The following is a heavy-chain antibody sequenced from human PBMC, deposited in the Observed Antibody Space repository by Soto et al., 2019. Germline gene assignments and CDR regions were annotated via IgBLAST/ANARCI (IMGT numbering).Heavy chain of an antibody. CDR1: GFIFSSYE. Sequence: GGSLRLSCAASGFIFSSYEMNWVRQAPGKGLEWVSYISSSGSNIYYADSVKGRFTISRDNAKNSLYLQMNSLRAEDTAVYYCTRERGCYGSGTQYYFDYWGQGTLVTVSS. J-gene: IGHJ4*02. V-gene: IGHV3-48*03. CDR2: ISSSGSNI. D-gene: IGHD3-10*01. CDR3: TRERGCYGSGTQYYFDY.